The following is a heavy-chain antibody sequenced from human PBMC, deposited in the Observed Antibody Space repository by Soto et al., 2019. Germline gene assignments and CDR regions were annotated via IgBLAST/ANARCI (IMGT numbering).Heavy chain of an antibody. CDR1: GGSISSYY. V-gene: IGHV4-59*01. CDR2: IYYSGST. J-gene: IGHJ6*02. D-gene: IGHD3-10*01. CDR3: ARSHYYGSGSYYNVADYYGMDV. Sequence: SETLSLTCTVSGGSISSYYWSWIRQPPGKGLEWIGYIYYSGSTNYNPSLKSRVTISVDTSKNQFSLKLSSVTAADTAVYYCARSHYYGSGSYYNVADYYGMDVCGQGTTVTVSS.